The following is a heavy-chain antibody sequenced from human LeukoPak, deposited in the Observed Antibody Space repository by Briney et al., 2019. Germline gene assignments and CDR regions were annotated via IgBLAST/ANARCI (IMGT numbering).Heavy chain of an antibody. CDR1: GFTVSSNY. J-gene: IGHJ4*02. Sequence: PWGSVRFSCVASGFTVSSNYMSWVRQAPGKGLEWVSLISRSTGSTYYADSVKGRFSISRDNSNNTVYLQMNSLRVEDTAVYYCAKGPVSAIVGATTLDYWGQG. V-gene: IGHV3-23*01. CDR2: ISRSTGST. D-gene: IGHD1-26*01. CDR3: AKGPVSAIVGATTLDY.